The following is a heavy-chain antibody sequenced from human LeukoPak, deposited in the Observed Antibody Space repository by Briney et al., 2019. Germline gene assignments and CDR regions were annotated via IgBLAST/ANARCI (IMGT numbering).Heavy chain of an antibody. CDR3: AHRPGIGYFDY. CDR1: GFSLSTSGVG. Sequence: SGPTLVKPTQTLTLTCTFSGFSLSTSGVGVGWIRQPPGKALEWLAVIYWDDDKRYSPSPKSRLTITKDTSKNQVVLTMTNMDPVDTATYYCAHRPGIGYFDYWGQGTLVTVSS. J-gene: IGHJ4*02. CDR2: IYWDDDK. V-gene: IGHV2-5*02. D-gene: IGHD1-14*01.